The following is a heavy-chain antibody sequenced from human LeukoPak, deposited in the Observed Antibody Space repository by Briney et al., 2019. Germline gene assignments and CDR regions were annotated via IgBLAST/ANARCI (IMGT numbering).Heavy chain of an antibody. CDR1: GYSFTSYW. J-gene: IGHJ5*02. Sequence: GESLKISCKGSGYSFTSYWIGWVRQMPGKGLEWMGIIYPGDSDARYSPSFQGQVTISADKSISTAYLQWSSLKASDTAMYYCARSYSYYYGSGSYYLSNWFDPWGQGTLVTVSS. CDR2: IYPGDSDA. V-gene: IGHV5-51*01. D-gene: IGHD3-10*01. CDR3: ARSYSYYYGSGSYYLSNWFDP.